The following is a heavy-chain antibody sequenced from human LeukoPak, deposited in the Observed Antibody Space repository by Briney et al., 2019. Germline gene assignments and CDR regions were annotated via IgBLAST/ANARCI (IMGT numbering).Heavy chain of an antibody. D-gene: IGHD3-10*01. J-gene: IGHJ4*02. Sequence: SETLSLTCTVSGGSISSGSYYWSWIRQPAGKGLEWIGRIYTSGSTNYNPSLKSRVTISLDTSKNQFSLKLRSVTAADTAVYYCLSGVTWGQGTLVTVSS. CDR1: GGSISSGSYY. CDR2: IYTSGST. V-gene: IGHV4-61*02. CDR3: LSGVT.